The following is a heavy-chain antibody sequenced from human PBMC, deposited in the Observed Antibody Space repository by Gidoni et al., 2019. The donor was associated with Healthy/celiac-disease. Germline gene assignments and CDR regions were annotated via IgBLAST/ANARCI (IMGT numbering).Heavy chain of an antibody. D-gene: IGHD3-16*01. Sequence: EVQLVESGGGLVKPGGSLRLSCEASGFTFSSYSMNWVRQAPGKGLEWVSSISSSSSYIYYADSVKGRFTISRDNAKNSLYLQMNSLRAEDTAVYYCAREVPWGSYYYFDYWGQGTLVTVSS. J-gene: IGHJ4*02. V-gene: IGHV3-21*01. CDR2: ISSSSSYI. CDR3: AREVPWGSYYYFDY. CDR1: GFTFSSYS.